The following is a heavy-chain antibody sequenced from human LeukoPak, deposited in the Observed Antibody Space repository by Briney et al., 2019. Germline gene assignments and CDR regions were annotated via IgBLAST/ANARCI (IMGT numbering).Heavy chain of an antibody. J-gene: IGHJ6*02. V-gene: IGHV1-8*01. D-gene: IGHD3-9*01. CDR3: ARGYDTTNNYYYYGMDV. CDR2: MNPNSGNT. Sequence: ASVKVSCKASGYTFTSYDINWVRQATGQGLEWMGWMNPNSGNTGYAQNFQGRVTMTRNTSISTAYMELSSLRSEDTAVYYCARGYDTTNNYYYYGMDVWGQGTTVTVSS. CDR1: GYTFTSYD.